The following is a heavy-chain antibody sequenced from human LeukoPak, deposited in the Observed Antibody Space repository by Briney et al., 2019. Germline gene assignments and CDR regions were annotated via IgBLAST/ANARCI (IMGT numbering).Heavy chain of an antibody. CDR3: ARGQFPYDFWSGYFDV. CDR1: GFTFSSYA. CDR2: ISSSSSTI. Sequence: PGGSLRLSCAASGFTFSSYAMSWVRQAPGKGLEWVSYISSSSSTIYYADSVKGRFTISRDNAKNSLYLQMNSLRAEDTAVYYCARGQFPYDFWSGYFDVWGQGTTVTVSS. J-gene: IGHJ6*02. D-gene: IGHD3-3*01. V-gene: IGHV3-48*01.